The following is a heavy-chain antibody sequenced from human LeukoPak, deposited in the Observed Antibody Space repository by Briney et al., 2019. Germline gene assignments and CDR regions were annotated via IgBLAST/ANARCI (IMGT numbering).Heavy chain of an antibody. D-gene: IGHD3-3*01. J-gene: IGHJ4*02. Sequence: GGSLRLSCAASGFTFSDYYMSWIRQAPGKGLEWVSYISSSGSTIYYADSVKGRFTISRDNAKNSLYLQMNSLRAEDTAVYYCARARLEWLLEFDYWGQGTLVTVSS. CDR2: ISSSGSTI. CDR1: GFTFSDYY. V-gene: IGHV3-11*01. CDR3: ARARLEWLLEFDY.